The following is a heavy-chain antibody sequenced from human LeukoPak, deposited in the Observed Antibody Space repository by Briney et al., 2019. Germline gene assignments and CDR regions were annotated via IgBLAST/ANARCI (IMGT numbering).Heavy chain of an antibody. Sequence: PGASVKVSCKASGYSFTSYGISWVRQAPGQGLEWMGWISAYNGNTNYAQRLQGRVTMTRNTSISTAYMELSSLRSEDTAVYYCARGPSLNYDFWSGYLYYGMDVWGQGTTVTVSS. J-gene: IGHJ6*02. CDR3: ARGPSLNYDFWSGYLYYGMDV. V-gene: IGHV1-18*01. CDR1: GYSFTSYG. CDR2: ISAYNGNT. D-gene: IGHD3-3*01.